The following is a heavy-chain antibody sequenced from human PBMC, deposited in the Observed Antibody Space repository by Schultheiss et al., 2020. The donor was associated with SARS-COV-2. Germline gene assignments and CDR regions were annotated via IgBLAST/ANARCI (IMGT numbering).Heavy chain of an antibody. CDR1: GGSISSYY. J-gene: IGHJ5*02. CDR2: INHSGST. Sequence: LSLTCTVSGGSISSYYWSWIRQPAGKGLEWIGEINHSGSTNYNPSLKSRVTISVDTSKNQFSLKLSSVTAADTAVYYCARAALIRYYDFWSGYSGVSGWFDPWGQGTLVTVSS. V-gene: IGHV4-34*01. D-gene: IGHD3-3*01. CDR3: ARAALIRYYDFWSGYSGVSGWFDP.